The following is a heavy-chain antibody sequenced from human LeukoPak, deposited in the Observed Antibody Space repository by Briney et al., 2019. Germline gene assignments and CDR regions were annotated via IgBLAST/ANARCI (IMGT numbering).Heavy chain of an antibody. D-gene: IGHD3-9*01. V-gene: IGHV4-59*01. CDR1: GGSISIYY. CDR2: ISDNRIT. J-gene: IGHJ4*02. CDR3: AGDNYDILSGSGGYFNY. Sequence: PSETLSLTCTVSGGSISIYYWTWLRQPPGKGREWSGYISDNRITHYNPSLKSRFTISVDTSRNQFSLKLSSVTAADTAVYYCAGDNYDILSGSGGYFNYWGQGTLVTVSS.